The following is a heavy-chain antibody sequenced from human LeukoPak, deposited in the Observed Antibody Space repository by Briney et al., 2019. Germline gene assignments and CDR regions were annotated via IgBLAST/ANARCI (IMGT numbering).Heavy chain of an antibody. CDR3: ARRITIFGVVGDAFDI. CDR1: VGSISSYY. CDR2: IYTSGST. D-gene: IGHD3-3*01. Sequence: SETLSLTCTVSVGSISSYYWSWIRQPPGKGLEWIGYIYTSGSTNYNPSLKSRVTISVDTSKNQFSLKLSSVTAADTAVYYCARRITIFGVVGDAFDIWGQGTMVTVSS. J-gene: IGHJ3*02. V-gene: IGHV4-4*09.